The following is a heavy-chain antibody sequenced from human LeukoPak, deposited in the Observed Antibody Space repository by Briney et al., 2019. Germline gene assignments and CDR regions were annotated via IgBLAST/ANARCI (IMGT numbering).Heavy chain of an antibody. CDR3: ARAFDSRDAFDI. CDR2: IIPIFGTA. J-gene: IGHJ3*02. CDR1: GYTFSGYY. Sequence: SVKVSCKASGYTFSGYYMHWVRQAPGQGLEWMGGIIPIFGTANYAQKFQGRVTITADESTSTAYMELSSLRSEDTAVYYCARAFDSRDAFDIWGQGTMVTVSS. V-gene: IGHV1-69*13. D-gene: IGHD3-22*01.